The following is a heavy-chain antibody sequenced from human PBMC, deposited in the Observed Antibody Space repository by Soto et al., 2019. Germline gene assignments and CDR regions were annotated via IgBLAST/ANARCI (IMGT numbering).Heavy chain of an antibody. Sequence: SGPTLVNPTPTLALTCTFSGFSLSTTGVAVGWIRQPPGKALEWLALFYWDDDKRYSPSLKSRLTIMKDTSKNQVVLIMTNMVPVDAATYYCAHSISLTTMSRGGQFYYMDVWGIGTTVTVAS. CDR2: FYWDDDK. CDR1: GFSLSTTGVA. V-gene: IGHV2-5*02. J-gene: IGHJ6*03. CDR3: AHSISLTTMSRGGQFYYMDV. D-gene: IGHD3-10*01.